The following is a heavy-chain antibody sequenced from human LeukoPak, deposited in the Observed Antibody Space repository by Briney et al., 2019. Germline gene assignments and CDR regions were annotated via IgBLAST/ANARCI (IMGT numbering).Heavy chain of an antibody. D-gene: IGHD3-10*01. J-gene: IGHJ6*02. CDR2: IYYSGST. CDR3: ARVRRYYGSGSYCYGMDV. Sequence: SETLSLTCTVSGGSISSYYWSWIRQPPGKGLEWIGYIYYSGSTNYNPALKSRVTISVDTSKKQFALNRSSVTAADTAVYYCARVRRYYGSGSYCYGMDVWGQGTTVTVSS. V-gene: IGHV4-59*01. CDR1: GGSISSYY.